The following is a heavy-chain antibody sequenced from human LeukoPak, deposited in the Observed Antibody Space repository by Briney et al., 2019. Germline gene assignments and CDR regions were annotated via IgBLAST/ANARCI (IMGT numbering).Heavy chain of an antibody. CDR3: ARGGGQWLVLGWFDP. Sequence: GGSLRLSCAASGSYWMHWVRQAPGEGLVWVSHINSDGSWTSYADSVKGRFTISKDNAKNTVYLQMSSLRAEDTAVYYCARGGGQWLVLGWFDPWGQGTLVTVSS. D-gene: IGHD6-19*01. CDR2: INSDGSWT. V-gene: IGHV3-74*01. J-gene: IGHJ5*02. CDR1: GSYW.